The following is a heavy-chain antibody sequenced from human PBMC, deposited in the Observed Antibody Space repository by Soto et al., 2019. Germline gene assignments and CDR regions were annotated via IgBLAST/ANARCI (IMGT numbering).Heavy chain of an antibody. V-gene: IGHV3-72*01. Sequence: GGSLRLSCAASGFSLSDHYIDWVRQAPGKGLEWVGRSRDKAQGYSTEYAASVKGRFTTSRDDSKNSVLLQMDSLKTEDTAEYYCVSAMYYPGRSGYIRCLDYWGQGALVTVSS. D-gene: IGHD3-22*01. J-gene: IGHJ4*02. CDR3: VSAMYYPGRSGYIRCLDY. CDR2: SRDKAQGYST. CDR1: GFSLSDHY.